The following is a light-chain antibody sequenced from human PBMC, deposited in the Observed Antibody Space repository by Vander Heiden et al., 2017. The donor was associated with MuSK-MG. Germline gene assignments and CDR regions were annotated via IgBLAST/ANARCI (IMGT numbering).Light chain of an antibody. V-gene: IGKV3-20*01. CDR2: GAS. Sequence: EIVLTQYPGTLSLSPGERATLSCRASQSVSSSYLAWYQQKPGQAPRLLICGASSRATGIPDRFSGSGSGTDFTLTISRLEPEDFAVYYCQQYGSSPTFGGGTKVEIK. CDR3: QQYGSSPT. CDR1: QSVSSSY. J-gene: IGKJ4*01.